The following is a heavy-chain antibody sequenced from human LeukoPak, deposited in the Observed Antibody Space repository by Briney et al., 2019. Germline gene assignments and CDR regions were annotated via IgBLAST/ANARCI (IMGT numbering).Heavy chain of an antibody. Sequence: SETLSLTCTVSGGSISNGDYYWGWIRQPPGKGLEWIGSIYHSGSTYYNPSLKSRVTISVDTSKNQFSLKLSSVTAADTAVYYCARASWTRIAVAGSGAFDIWGQGTMVTVSS. CDR3: ARASWTRIAVAGSGAFDI. CDR2: IYHSGST. CDR1: GGSISNGDYY. V-gene: IGHV4-39*07. J-gene: IGHJ3*02. D-gene: IGHD6-19*01.